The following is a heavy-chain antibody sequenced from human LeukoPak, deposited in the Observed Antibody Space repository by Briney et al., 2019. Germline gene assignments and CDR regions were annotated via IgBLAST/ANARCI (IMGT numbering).Heavy chain of an antibody. V-gene: IGHV4-4*07. Sequence: SETLSLTCTVSGGSISSYYWSWIRQPAGKGLEWIGRIYTSGSTNYNPSLKSRVTMSVDTSKNQFSLKLSSVTAADTAVYYCARDGQQLVRGGGWIDPWGHGTLVTVSS. CDR1: GGSISSYY. J-gene: IGHJ5*02. D-gene: IGHD6-6*01. CDR3: ARDGQQLVRGGGWIDP. CDR2: IYTSGST.